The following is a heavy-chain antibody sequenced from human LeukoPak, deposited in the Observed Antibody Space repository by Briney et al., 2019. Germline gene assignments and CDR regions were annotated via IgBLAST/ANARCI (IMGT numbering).Heavy chain of an antibody. D-gene: IGHD1-14*01. J-gene: IGHJ4*02. CDR2: VYSVGAT. V-gene: IGHV3-66*01. Sequence: GGSLRLSCAASGFIVSGNHMNWVRLAPGKGLEWVSIVYSVGATYYEDSVKGRFTISRDDSKNIVYLQMNNLRSEDTAVYFCASERPGSRTLDSWGQGTLVTVSS. CDR3: ASERPGSRTLDS. CDR1: GFIVSGNH.